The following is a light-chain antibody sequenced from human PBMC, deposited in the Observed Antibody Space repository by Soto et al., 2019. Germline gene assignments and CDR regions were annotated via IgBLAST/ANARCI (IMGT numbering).Light chain of an antibody. CDR3: TSYTSITILV. V-gene: IGLV2-14*01. J-gene: IGLJ2*01. Sequence: QSALTQPASVSGSLGQSITISCTGTNSDIGAYNYVSWYQHLPGKAPKLLIYGVTNRPSGVSSRFSGSKSGNTASLTISGLQAEDEADYYCTSYTSITILVFGGGTKLTVL. CDR2: GVT. CDR1: NSDIGAYNY.